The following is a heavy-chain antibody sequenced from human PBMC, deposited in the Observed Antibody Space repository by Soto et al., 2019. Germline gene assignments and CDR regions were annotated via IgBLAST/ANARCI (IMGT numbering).Heavy chain of an antibody. Sequence: PGGSLRLSCVASGFTYSDYWMAWVRQVPGKGLEWVAYMNPDGSQTFYVDSVKGRFTIFRDNARNSLYLRISSLRVEDTAVYYCAREPRPLSFWGQGTLVTVSS. CDR2: MNPDGSQT. CDR3: AREPRPLSF. D-gene: IGHD1-26*01. V-gene: IGHV3-7*01. CDR1: GFTYSDYW. J-gene: IGHJ1*01.